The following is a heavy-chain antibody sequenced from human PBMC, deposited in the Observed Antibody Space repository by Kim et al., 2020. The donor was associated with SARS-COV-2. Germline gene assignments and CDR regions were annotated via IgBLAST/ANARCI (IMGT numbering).Heavy chain of an antibody. D-gene: IGHD2-21*02. CDR3: VRNQGGDSNCGMDV. J-gene: IGHJ6*02. Sequence: YAESFKGRFTISRDNDKKSLYLQMNSLRVEDAAVYYCVRNQGGDSNCGMDVWGQGTTVTVSS. V-gene: IGHV3-11*06.